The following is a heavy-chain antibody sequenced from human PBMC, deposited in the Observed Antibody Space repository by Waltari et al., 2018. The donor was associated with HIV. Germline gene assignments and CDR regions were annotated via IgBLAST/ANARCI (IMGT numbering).Heavy chain of an antibody. J-gene: IGHJ4*02. CDR1: GFTFRNYA. V-gene: IGHV3-30*01. CDR2: ISYDGIEK. Sequence: QVQLVESGGGVVQPGRSLRPSCAASGFTFRNYAIHWVRQAPGKGLEWVTVISYDGIEKFYADSVKGRFTISRDNSKNTLYLQMNSLRAEDTAVYYCARGRGGPDYWGQGTRVTVSS. CDR3: ARGRGGPDY. D-gene: IGHD3-10*01.